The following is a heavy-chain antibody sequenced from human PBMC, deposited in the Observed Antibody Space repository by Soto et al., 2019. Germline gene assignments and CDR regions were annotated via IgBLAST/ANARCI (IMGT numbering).Heavy chain of an antibody. CDR3: AKTTGYYCSSTSCYSGWCDP. Sequence: SVKVSCKASGGTFSSYAISWVRQAPGQGLEWMGGIIPIFGTANYAQKFQGRVTITADESTSTAYMELSSLRSEDTAVYYCAKTTGYYCSSTSCYSGWCDPWGQGTLVTVSS. CDR1: GGTFSSYA. D-gene: IGHD2-2*02. V-gene: IGHV1-69*13. J-gene: IGHJ5*02. CDR2: IIPIFGTA.